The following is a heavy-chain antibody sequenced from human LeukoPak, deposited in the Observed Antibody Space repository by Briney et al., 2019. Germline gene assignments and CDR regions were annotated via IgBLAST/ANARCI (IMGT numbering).Heavy chain of an antibody. CDR2: INSDGSST. CDR3: ARDPPGYSFDY. CDR1: GFTPSSYW. D-gene: IGHD2-15*01. J-gene: IGHJ4*02. Sequence: PRGSLRLSCAPSGFTPSSYWMHWVRQGPEKGLVWVSRINSDGSSTSYADSVKGRFTISRDTAKNTLYLQMNSLRAEDTAVYYCARDPPGYSFDYWGQGTLVTVSS. V-gene: IGHV3-74*01.